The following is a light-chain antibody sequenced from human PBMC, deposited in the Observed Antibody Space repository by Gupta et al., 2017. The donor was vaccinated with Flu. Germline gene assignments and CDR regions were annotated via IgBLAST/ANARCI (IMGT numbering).Light chain of an antibody. CDR2: END. CDR1: SSNIGVNS. CDR3: GTWDDSMSAMV. Sequence: QSVLTQPPSVSAAPGQKVTFSCSGSSSNIGVNSVSWYQQLPGAAPKILIYENDRRPSGIPDRVTGSKSGTSATLGITGLQTGDEAHYYCGTWDDSMSAMVFGGGTKLAVL. V-gene: IGLV1-51*02. J-gene: IGLJ2*01.